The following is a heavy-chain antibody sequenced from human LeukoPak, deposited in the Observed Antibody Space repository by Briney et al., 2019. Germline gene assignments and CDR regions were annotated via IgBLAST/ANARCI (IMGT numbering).Heavy chain of an antibody. V-gene: IGHV4-34*01. CDR3: ARNRYSSGWYAY. CDR2: INHSGST. CDR1: GGSFSGYY. Sequence: SETLSLTCAVYGGSFSGYYWSWVRQPPGKGLEWIGEINHSGSTNYNPSLKSRVTISVDTSKNQFSLKLSSVTAADTAVYYCARNRYSSGWYAYWGQGTLVTVSS. D-gene: IGHD6-19*01. J-gene: IGHJ4*02.